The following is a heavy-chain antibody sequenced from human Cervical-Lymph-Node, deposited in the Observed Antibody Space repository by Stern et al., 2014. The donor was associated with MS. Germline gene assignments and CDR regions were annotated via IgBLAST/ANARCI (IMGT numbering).Heavy chain of an antibody. CDR3: ARRLRIEAAGTGRYYFDY. CDR1: GGSISSSSYY. Sequence: QVQLQESGPGLVKPSETLSLTCTVSGGSISSSSYYWGWIRQPPGKGLEGIGGIYYSGITYYNPSLKSRVTISVDTSKNQVSLNLNSGTAADTGVYYCARRLRIEAAGTGRYYFDYWGQGTLVTVSS. D-gene: IGHD6-13*01. V-gene: IGHV4-39*01. J-gene: IGHJ4*02. CDR2: IYYSGIT.